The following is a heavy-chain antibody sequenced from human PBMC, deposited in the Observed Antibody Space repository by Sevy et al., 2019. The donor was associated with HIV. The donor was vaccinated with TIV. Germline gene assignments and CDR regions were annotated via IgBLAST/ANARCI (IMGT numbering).Heavy chain of an antibody. D-gene: IGHD3-22*01. CDR2: FDPEDGET. CDR1: GSTLSQLS. CDR3: ATTKDYYDSSGYPFDY. Sequence: ASVKGSCKVSGSTLSQLSMHWVRQAPGKGLEWMGSFDPEDGETIYAQKFQGRLTMTEDTSTDTAYMELSSLRSEDTAVYYCATTKDYYDSSGYPFDYWGQGTLVTVSS. J-gene: IGHJ4*02. V-gene: IGHV1-24*01.